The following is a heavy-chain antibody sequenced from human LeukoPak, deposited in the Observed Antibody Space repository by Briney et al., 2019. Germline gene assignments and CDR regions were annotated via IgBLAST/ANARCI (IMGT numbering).Heavy chain of an antibody. V-gene: IGHV3-23*01. CDR1: GFTFSSYA. J-gene: IGHJ4*01. CDR2: ISGSGGST. CDR3: AKGPHYSSRRYYFDN. Sequence: GGSLRLSCAASGFTFSSYAMSWVRQAPGRGLEWVSAISGSGGSTYYADSVKGRFTISRDNSKNTLYLQMNSLRAEDTAVYYCAKGPHYSSRRYYFDNRGSGALVTVSS. D-gene: IGHD6-13*01.